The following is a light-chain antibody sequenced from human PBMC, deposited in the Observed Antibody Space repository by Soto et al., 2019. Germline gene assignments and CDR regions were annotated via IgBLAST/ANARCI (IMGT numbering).Light chain of an antibody. CDR2: LNSDGSH. V-gene: IGLV4-69*01. J-gene: IGLJ2*01. Sequence: QLVLTQSPSASASLGASVKLTCTLSSGHSSYAIAWHQQQPEKGPRYLMKLNSDGSHSKGDGIPDRFSGSSSGAERYLTISSLQSEDEADYYCRTWGTGPQVVFGGGTKLTVL. CDR1: SGHSSYA. CDR3: RTWGTGPQVV.